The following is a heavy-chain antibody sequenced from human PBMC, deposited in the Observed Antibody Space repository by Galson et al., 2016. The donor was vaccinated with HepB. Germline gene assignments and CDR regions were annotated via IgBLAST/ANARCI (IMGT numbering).Heavy chain of an antibody. V-gene: IGHV1-2*04. D-gene: IGHD6-13*01. J-gene: IGHJ6*02. CDR1: GYTFTDYY. CDR2: INPNSGAT. CDR3: AREQQLPNYYYYGMDV. Sequence: SVKVSCKASGYTFTDYYVHWVRQAPGEGLEWVGWINPNSGATNYAQKFQGWVTMTRDTYISTAYMELSRLRSDDTAVYYCAREQQLPNYYYYGMDVWGQGTTVTVSS.